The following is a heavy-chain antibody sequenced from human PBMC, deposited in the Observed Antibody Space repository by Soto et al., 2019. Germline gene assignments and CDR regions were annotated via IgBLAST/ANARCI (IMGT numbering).Heavy chain of an antibody. Sequence: SGPTLVNPTQTLTLTCTFSGFSLATSGVGVGWIRQSPGKDLEWLALVYWNHDKRYNSSLKTRLTISKDTSKNQVVLTMADMDPVDTATYYCVHEYSSSNNFDPWGQGTLVTVSS. V-gene: IGHV2-5*01. D-gene: IGHD6-6*01. CDR3: VHEYSSSNNFDP. CDR1: GFSLATSGVG. J-gene: IGHJ5*02. CDR2: VYWNHDK.